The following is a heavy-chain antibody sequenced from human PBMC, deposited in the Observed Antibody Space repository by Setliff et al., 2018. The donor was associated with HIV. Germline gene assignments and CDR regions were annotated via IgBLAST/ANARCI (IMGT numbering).Heavy chain of an antibody. CDR2: MNPNSGNT. D-gene: IGHD6-13*01. CDR3: ARGGQQLDLLAFDI. J-gene: IGHJ3*02. Sequence: ASVKVSCKASGYTFTSYDINWVRQATGQGLEWMGWMNPNSGNTGYAQKFQGRVTMTRNTSISTAYMELSSLRSEDTAVYYCARGGQQLDLLAFDIWGQGTMVTVSS. V-gene: IGHV1-8*01. CDR1: GYTFTSYD.